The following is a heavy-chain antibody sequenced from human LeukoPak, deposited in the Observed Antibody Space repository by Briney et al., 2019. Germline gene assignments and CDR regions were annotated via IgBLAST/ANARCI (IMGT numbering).Heavy chain of an antibody. J-gene: IGHJ4*02. CDR1: GFTFSSYA. Sequence: GGSLRLSCAASGFTFSSYAMSWVRQAPGKGLEWVSLISGTGGSTYYADSVRGRFTISRDNSKNTLHLQMNSLRAEDTAVYHCAKNAGTRDSYYFDSWGQGNLVAVSS. V-gene: IGHV3-23*01. D-gene: IGHD1-1*01. CDR2: ISGTGGST. CDR3: AKNAGTRDSYYFDS.